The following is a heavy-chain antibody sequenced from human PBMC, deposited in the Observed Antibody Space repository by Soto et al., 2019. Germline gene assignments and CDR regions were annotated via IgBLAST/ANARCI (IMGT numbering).Heavy chain of an antibody. Sequence: SETLSLTCTVSGGSISTSTYYWGWIRQPPGKGLEWIGTMSYSGSTYYNPPLESRVTISVDTSRNQFSLNLSSVTAADTAVFYCARHSLRRLTFGGVISPDFDYWGLGILVTVSS. CDR1: GGSISTSTYY. CDR2: MSYSGST. J-gene: IGHJ4*02. CDR3: ARHSLRRLTFGGVISPDFDY. D-gene: IGHD3-16*01. V-gene: IGHV4-39*01.